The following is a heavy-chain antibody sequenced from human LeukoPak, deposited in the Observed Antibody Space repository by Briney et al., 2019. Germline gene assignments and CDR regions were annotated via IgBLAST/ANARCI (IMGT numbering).Heavy chain of an antibody. Sequence: PGGSLRLSCAASGFTFSSCSMNSVRQAPGKGLEWVSSISSSSSYIYYADSVKGRFTISRDNAKNSLYLQMNSLRAEDTPVYYCASSEQWLAHLDYWGQGTLVTVSS. CDR2: ISSSSSYI. CDR1: GFTFSSCS. CDR3: ASSEQWLAHLDY. J-gene: IGHJ4*02. V-gene: IGHV3-21*01. D-gene: IGHD6-19*01.